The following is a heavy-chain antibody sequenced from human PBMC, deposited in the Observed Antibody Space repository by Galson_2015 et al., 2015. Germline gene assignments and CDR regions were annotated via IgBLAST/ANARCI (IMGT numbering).Heavy chain of an antibody. V-gene: IGHV3-33*01. CDR3: ATDQRQNYFDY. CDR1: GLRFRNYG. Sequence: FLRLSCATSGLRFRNYGMHWVRQAPGKGLEWVAIIYYDGSNKFYADSVRGRFTISRDNSKSTLFLQMNNLRAEDAALYYCATDQRQNYFDYWGQGTLVTVSS. J-gene: IGHJ4*02. CDR2: IYYDGSNK.